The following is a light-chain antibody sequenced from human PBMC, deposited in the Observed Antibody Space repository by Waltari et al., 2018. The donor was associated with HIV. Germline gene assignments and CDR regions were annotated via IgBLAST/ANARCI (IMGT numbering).Light chain of an antibody. Sequence: QSALTQPASVSRSPGQSITISCTGTSSDLRNYNSVPWYQPHPGQPPKVIIYEVSNRPSGVSSRFSGSISGNTASLTISGLQAEDEGDYFCTSYISSSSPEFGGGTKVTVL. CDR2: EVS. CDR3: TSYISSSSPE. V-gene: IGLV2-14*01. J-gene: IGLJ3*02. CDR1: SSDLRNYNS.